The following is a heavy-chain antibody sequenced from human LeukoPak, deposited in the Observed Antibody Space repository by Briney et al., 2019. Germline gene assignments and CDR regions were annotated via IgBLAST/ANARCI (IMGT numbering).Heavy chain of an antibody. CDR3: ARDIGQSRRCLLD. Sequence: SVKVSCKASGGTFSSYAISWVRQAPGQGLEWMGRIIPMLGIANYAQKFQGRVTITADKSTSTAYMELSSLRSEDTAVYYCARDIGQSRRCLLDWGQGTLVTVSS. D-gene: IGHD1-1*01. CDR2: IIPMLGIA. J-gene: IGHJ4*02. CDR1: GGTFSSYA. V-gene: IGHV1-69*04.